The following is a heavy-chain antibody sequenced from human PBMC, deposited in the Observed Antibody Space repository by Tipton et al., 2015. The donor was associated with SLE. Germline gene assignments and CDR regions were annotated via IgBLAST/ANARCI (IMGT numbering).Heavy chain of an antibody. CDR3: AREPPRPDAFDI. CDR2: TYYRSKWYN. Sequence: GLVKPSQTLSLTCAISGDSVSSNSAAWNWIRQSPSRGLEWLGRTYYRSKWYNDYAVSVKSRITINPDTSKNQFSLKLSSVTAADTAVYYCAREPPRPDAFDIWGQGTMVTVSS. J-gene: IGHJ3*02. V-gene: IGHV6-1*01. CDR1: GDSVSSNSAA.